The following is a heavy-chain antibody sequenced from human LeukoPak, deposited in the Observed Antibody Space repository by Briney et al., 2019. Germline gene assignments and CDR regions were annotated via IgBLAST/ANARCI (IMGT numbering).Heavy chain of an antibody. Sequence: GGSLRLSCVASGFTVSSNYMSWVRQASGKGLEWVSVIYSGGSTYYADSVKGRFTISRDNSKNTLYLQMNSLRAEDTAVYYCARAERWLQYGYWGQGTLVTVSS. CDR3: ARAERWLQYGY. CDR2: IYSGGST. J-gene: IGHJ4*02. D-gene: IGHD5-24*01. CDR1: GFTVSSNY. V-gene: IGHV3-66*01.